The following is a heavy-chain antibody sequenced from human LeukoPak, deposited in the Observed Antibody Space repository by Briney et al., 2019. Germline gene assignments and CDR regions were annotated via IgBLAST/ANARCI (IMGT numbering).Heavy chain of an antibody. J-gene: IGHJ4*02. CDR2: IKKDGSEK. D-gene: IGHD5-18*01. V-gene: IGHV3-7*01. CDR3: ARDLSGVTGYTYGRGIDY. CDR1: GFTFSSYW. Sequence: GGSLRLSCTASGFTFSSYWMSWVRQAPGKGLEWVANIKKDGSEKYYVDSVKGRFTISRDNAKTSLYLQMNSLRAEDTAVYYCARDLSGVTGYTYGRGIDYWGQGTLVTVSS.